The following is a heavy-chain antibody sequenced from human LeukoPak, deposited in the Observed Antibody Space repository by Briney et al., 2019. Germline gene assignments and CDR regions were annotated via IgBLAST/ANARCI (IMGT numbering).Heavy chain of an antibody. J-gene: IGHJ6*03. D-gene: IGHD3-3*01. Sequence: GVSLRLSCAASGLTFSDYYIDWARQAPGKGLEWIGRGRNKANSYSTDYAASVKGRFTISRDDSKNSLYLQMNSLKTEDTAVYYCARTVRFLDMDVWGKGTTVTVSS. CDR1: GLTFSDYY. V-gene: IGHV3-72*01. CDR3: ARTVRFLDMDV. CDR2: GRNKANSYST.